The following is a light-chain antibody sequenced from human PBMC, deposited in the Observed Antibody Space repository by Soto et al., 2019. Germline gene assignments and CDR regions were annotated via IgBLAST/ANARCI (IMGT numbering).Light chain of an antibody. CDR2: GTF. J-gene: IGKJ4*01. Sequence: EIVMTQSPATLSVSPGERATLSCRASQSVYSNLAWYQQKPGQAPRLLIHGTFTRATGIPARFSGSGSGTEFTLTISSLQSEDFAVYYCQQYNKWPLTFVGGTKVEIK. V-gene: IGKV3-15*01. CDR3: QQYNKWPLT. CDR1: QSVYSN.